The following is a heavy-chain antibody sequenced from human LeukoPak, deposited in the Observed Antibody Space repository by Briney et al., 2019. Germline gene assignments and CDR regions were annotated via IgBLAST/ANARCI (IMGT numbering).Heavy chain of an antibody. V-gene: IGHV3-23*01. D-gene: IGHD3-22*01. CDR1: GFTFSSYA. Sequence: GXSLXLSCAASGFTFSSYAMSWVRQAPGKGLEWVSAISGSGGSTYYADSVKGRFTISRDNSKNTLYLQMNSLGAEDTAVYYCAISGYLAAFDIWGQGTMVTVSS. CDR3: AISGYLAAFDI. J-gene: IGHJ3*02. CDR2: ISGSGGST.